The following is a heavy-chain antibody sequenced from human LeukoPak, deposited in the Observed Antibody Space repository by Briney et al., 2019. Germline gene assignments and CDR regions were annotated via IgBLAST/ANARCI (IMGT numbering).Heavy chain of an antibody. CDR2: ISSSGSTI. D-gene: IGHD1-26*01. CDR3: ARATWDPNYYYYMDV. J-gene: IGHJ6*03. Sequence: GSLRLSCAASGFTFSSYEMNWVRQAPGKGLKWVSYISSSGSTIYYADSVKGRFTISRDNAKNSLFLQMNSLRAEDTAVYFCARATWDPNYYYYMDVWGKGTTVTISS. V-gene: IGHV3-48*03. CDR1: GFTFSSYE.